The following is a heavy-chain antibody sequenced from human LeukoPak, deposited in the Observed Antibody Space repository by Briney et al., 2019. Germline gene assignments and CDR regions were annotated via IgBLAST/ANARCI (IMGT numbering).Heavy chain of an antibody. CDR1: GYTFTGYY. V-gene: IGHV1-46*01. Sequence: ASVKVSCKASGYTFTGYYMHWVRQAPGQGLEWMGIINPSGGSTSYAQKFQGRVTMTRDTSTSIVYMELSSLRSEDTAVYYCARGMHIVVVTATPVDYWGQGTLVTVSS. CDR3: ARGMHIVVVTATPVDY. J-gene: IGHJ4*02. D-gene: IGHD2-21*02. CDR2: INPSGGST.